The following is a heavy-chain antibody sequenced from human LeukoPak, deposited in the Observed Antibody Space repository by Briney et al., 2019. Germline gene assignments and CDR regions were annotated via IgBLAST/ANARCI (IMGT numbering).Heavy chain of an antibody. CDR2: ISSSGSTK. J-gene: IGHJ4*02. CDR1: GFTFSGYE. D-gene: IGHD3-10*01. Sequence: GGSLRLSCAASGFTFSGYEMNWVRQAPGKGLEWVSYISSSGSTKYYADSVKGRFTISRDNAKNSVYLQMNSLRVEDTAVYYCARELRVVRGVSFDYWGQGTLVTVSS. V-gene: IGHV3-48*03. CDR3: ARELRVVRGVSFDY.